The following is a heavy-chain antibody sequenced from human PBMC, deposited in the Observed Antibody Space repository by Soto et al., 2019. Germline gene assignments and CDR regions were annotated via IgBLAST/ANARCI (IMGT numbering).Heavy chain of an antibody. CDR1: GGSISRSSYY. Sequence: QLKLQESGPGLVKPSETLSLTCTVSGGSISRSSYYWGWIRQPPGKGLEWIGSIYYSGSTQYNPSLKCRVTISVDTSKNQFSLKLSSVTAADTAVYYCATLWFGEADYWGQGTLVTVSS. CDR3: ATLWFGEADY. D-gene: IGHD3-10*01. V-gene: IGHV4-39*01. J-gene: IGHJ4*02. CDR2: IYYSGST.